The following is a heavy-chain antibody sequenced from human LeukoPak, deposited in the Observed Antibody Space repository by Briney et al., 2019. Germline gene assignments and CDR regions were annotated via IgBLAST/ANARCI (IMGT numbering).Heavy chain of an antibody. CDR1: GGSISRSRYY. J-gene: IGHJ5*02. V-gene: IGHV4-61*01. CDR2: IYYSGST. D-gene: IGHD4-17*01. CDR3: ARDNYATVTTGGFDP. Sequence: SETLSLTCTVSGGSISRSRYYWSWIRQPPGKGLEWIGYIYYSGSTNYNPSLKSRVTISIDTSKNQFSLKLSSVTAADTAVYYCARDNYATVTTGGFDPWGQGTLVTVSS.